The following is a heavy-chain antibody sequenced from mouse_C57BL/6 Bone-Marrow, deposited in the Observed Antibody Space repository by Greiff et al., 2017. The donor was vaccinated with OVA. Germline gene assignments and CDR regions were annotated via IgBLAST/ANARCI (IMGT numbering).Heavy chain of an antibody. J-gene: IGHJ2*01. V-gene: IGHV5-9-1*02. CDR3: TRERDLYYFDY. Sequence: EVHLVESGEGLVTPGGSLKLSCAASGFTFSSYAMSWVRQTPEKRLEWVAYISSGGDYIYYADTVKGRFTISRDNARNTLYLQMSSLKSEDTAMYYCTRERDLYYFDYWGQGTTLTVSS. D-gene: IGHD3-3*01. CDR2: ISSGGDYI. CDR1: GFTFSSYA.